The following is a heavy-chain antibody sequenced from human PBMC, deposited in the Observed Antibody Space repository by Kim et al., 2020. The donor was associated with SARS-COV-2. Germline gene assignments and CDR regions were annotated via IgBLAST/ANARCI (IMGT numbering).Heavy chain of an antibody. CDR1: GGFISSYY. Sequence: SETLSLTCTVSGGFISSYYWSWIRQSPGKGLEWIGDMHRTGVTNYNPSLKTRLTTSLDMSKNQFSLRLSSVTAADTAVYYCARSLYSTNWLSFGKWGPGTLVTVSS. V-gene: IGHV4-59*08. CDR3: ARSLYSTNWLSFGK. J-gene: IGHJ4*02. CDR2: MHRTGVT. D-gene: IGHD3-9*01.